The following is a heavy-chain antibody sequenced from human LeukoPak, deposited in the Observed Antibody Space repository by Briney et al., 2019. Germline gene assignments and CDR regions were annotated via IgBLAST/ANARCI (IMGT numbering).Heavy chain of an antibody. CDR2: IYSGGST. CDR1: GFTVSSNY. J-gene: IGHJ2*01. Sequence: GGSLRLSCAASGFTVSSNYMSWVRQAPGKGLEWVSVIYSGGSTYYADSVKGRFTISRDNSKNTLYLQMNSLRAEDTAVYNCARDYNGDYGYFDLWGRGTLVTVSS. V-gene: IGHV3-66*02. CDR3: ARDYNGDYGYFDL. D-gene: IGHD3-10*01.